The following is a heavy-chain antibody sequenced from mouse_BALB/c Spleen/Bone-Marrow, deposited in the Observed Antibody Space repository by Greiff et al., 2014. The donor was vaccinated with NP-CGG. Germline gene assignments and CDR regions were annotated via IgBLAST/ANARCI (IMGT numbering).Heavy chain of an antibody. CDR2: IDPANGDT. Sequence: VQLQQSGAELAKPGASVKLSCTASGFNIKDTYMHWVKQRPEQGLEWIGRIDPANGDTKYDPKFQGKATLTAATSSNTAYLQLSSLSSEDTAVYYCTKPSFYYGSSYWYFDVWGAGTTVTVSS. D-gene: IGHD1-1*01. CDR3: TKPSFYYGSSYWYFDV. J-gene: IGHJ1*01. V-gene: IGHV14-3*02. CDR1: GFNIKDTY.